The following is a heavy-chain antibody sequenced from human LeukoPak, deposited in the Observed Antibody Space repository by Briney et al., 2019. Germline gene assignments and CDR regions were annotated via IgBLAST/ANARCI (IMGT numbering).Heavy chain of an antibody. CDR2: ISYDGSNK. D-gene: IGHD6-13*01. J-gene: IGHJ4*02. CDR1: GFTFSSYA. V-gene: IGHV3-30-3*01. CDR3: AREFGSSSWANFDY. Sequence: GGSLRLSCAASGFTFSSYAMHWVRQAPGKGLEWVAVISYDGSNKYYADSVKGRFTIPRDNSKNTLYLQMNSLRAEDTAVYYCAREFGSSSWANFDYWGQGTLVTVSS.